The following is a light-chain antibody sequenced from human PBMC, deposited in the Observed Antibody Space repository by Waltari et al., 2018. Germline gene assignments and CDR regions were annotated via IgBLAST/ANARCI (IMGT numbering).Light chain of an antibody. CDR3: FSTDISGDLEGA. Sequence: SYELIQSPSVYVSPGQPDKNTFPGNALPNTYVSRHQQKSGQAPVLVIFEDSQRPSGIPESFSGSSSGTMATLTISGAQVEDEADYYCFSTDISGDLEGAFGGGTKLTVL. CDR2: EDS. V-gene: IGLV3-10*01. J-gene: IGLJ2*01. CDR1: ALPNTY.